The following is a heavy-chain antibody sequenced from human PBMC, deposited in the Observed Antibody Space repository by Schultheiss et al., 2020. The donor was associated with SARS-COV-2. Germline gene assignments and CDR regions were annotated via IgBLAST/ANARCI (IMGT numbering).Heavy chain of an antibody. Sequence: GGSLRLSCAASGFTVSSNYMSWVRQAPGKGLEWVSVIYSGGSTYYADSVKGRFTISRDNSKNTLYLQMNSLRAEDTAVYYCARDGDYAATPYYYYGMDVWGQGTTVTVSS. J-gene: IGHJ6*02. CDR3: ARDGDYAATPYYYYGMDV. CDR2: IYSGGST. CDR1: GFTVSSNY. V-gene: IGHV3-66*01. D-gene: IGHD4-17*01.